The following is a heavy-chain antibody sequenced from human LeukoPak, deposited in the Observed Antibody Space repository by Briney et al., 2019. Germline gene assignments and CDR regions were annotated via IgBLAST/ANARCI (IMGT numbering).Heavy chain of an antibody. CDR1: GYSFTSYW. J-gene: IGHJ4*02. CDR3: ARRTDSGSYLDY. CDR2: IYPGDSDT. D-gene: IGHD1-26*01. Sequence: GASLQISCKGSGYSFTSYWIGWVRPLPGKGLEWMGIIYPGDSDTRYSPSFQGQVTISADKSISTAYLQWSSLKASDTAMYYCARRTDSGSYLDYWGQGTLVTVSS. V-gene: IGHV5-51*01.